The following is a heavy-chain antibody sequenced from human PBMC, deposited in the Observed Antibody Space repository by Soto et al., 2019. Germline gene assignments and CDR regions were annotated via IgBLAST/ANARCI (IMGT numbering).Heavy chain of an antibody. CDR3: ARIEMASIK. CDR2: IYYTGST. V-gene: IGHV4-31*03. CDR1: GASIRSGGYY. Sequence: SETLSLTCSVSGASIRSGGYYWSWLRQSPGKGLEWIGHIYYTGSTFYSPSLKSRLTISLDTSKNQFSLDLRSVTAADTAMYYCARIEMASIKWGRGTLVTVS. J-gene: IGHJ4*02.